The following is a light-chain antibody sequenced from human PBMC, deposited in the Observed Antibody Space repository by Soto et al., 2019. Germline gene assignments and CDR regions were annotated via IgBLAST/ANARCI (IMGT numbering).Light chain of an antibody. CDR1: QSISIY. V-gene: IGKV1-39*01. CDR2: GAS. CDR3: QQTYSTPSWT. Sequence: DIQMTQSPSSLSASVGDRVTITCRTSQSISIYLNWYQQKPGKAPKLLISGASSLQSGAPSRFSGSGSRTDFTLTISSLQPEDFATYYCQQTYSTPSWTFGQGTKVEIK. J-gene: IGKJ1*01.